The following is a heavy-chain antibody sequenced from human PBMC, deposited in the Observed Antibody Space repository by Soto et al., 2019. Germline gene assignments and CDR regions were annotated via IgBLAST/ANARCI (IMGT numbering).Heavy chain of an antibody. J-gene: IGHJ6*02. D-gene: IGHD1-26*01. CDR1: GFTFSSYA. CDR3: ARDPSVGATGWIAWYYYGMDV. V-gene: IGHV3-30-3*01. CDR2: ISYDGSNK. Sequence: QVQLVESGGGVVQPGRSLRLSCAASGFTFSSYAMHWVRQAPGKGLEWVAVISYDGSNKYYADSVKGRFTISRDNSKNTLYLQMNSLRAEDTAVYYCARDPSVGATGWIAWYYYGMDVWGQGTTVTVSS.